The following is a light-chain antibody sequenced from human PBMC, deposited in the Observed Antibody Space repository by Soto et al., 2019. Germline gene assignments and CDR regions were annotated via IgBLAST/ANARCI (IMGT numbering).Light chain of an antibody. J-gene: IGKJ4*01. V-gene: IGKV3-20*01. CDR2: GAS. CDR1: QSVSSNY. CDR3: QRYGTSLPHT. Sequence: EIVLTQSPGTLSLSPGDRATLSCRASQSVSSNYLAWYQQKPGQAPRLLIYGASSRATGIPDRFSGSGSGTDFTLTISRLEPEDFAVYYCQRYGTSLPHTFVLGTKVDMK.